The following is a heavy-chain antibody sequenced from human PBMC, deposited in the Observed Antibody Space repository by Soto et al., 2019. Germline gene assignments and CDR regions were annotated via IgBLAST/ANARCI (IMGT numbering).Heavy chain of an antibody. D-gene: IGHD2-21*01. CDR2: IDTSETNT. V-gene: IGHV3-48*03. CDR1: GFTFSNYE. CDR3: AREELNCGGDCFAF. Sequence: EVQLAESGGGLVQPGLSLRLSCAASGFTFSNYEFNRVRQAPGKGLEWISYIDTSETNTYYAASVKGRFTVSRDNAKNSVYLQLNSLRAEDTAIYYCAREELNCGGDCFAFWGQGALVTVS. J-gene: IGHJ4*02.